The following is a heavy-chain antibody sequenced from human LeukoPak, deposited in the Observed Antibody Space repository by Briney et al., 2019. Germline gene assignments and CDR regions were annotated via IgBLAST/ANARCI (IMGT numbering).Heavy chain of an antibody. CDR3: ATTIVGGYFDY. CDR1: GYTFTAYY. D-gene: IGHD1-26*01. Sequence: GASVTVSCKASGYTFTAYYMNWVRQAPGQGLEWMGWINPNSGGTNYAQNFQGRVTMTRDTSISTVYMELSRLRSDDTAVYYCATTIVGGYFDYWGQGTLVTVSS. CDR2: INPNSGGT. V-gene: IGHV1-2*02. J-gene: IGHJ4*02.